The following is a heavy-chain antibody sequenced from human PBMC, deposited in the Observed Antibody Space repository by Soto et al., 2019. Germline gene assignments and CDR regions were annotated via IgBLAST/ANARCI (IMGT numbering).Heavy chain of an antibody. CDR2: ISGSGGST. CDR1: GFTLSSYA. D-gene: IGHD1-1*01. Sequence: GGSLRLSCAASGFTLSSYARSWVRQAPGKGLEWVSAISGSGGSTYYADSVKGRFTISRDNSKNTLYLQMNSLRAEDTAVYYCAKDAATGTTHVSPDAFDIWGQGTMVTVSS. J-gene: IGHJ3*02. V-gene: IGHV3-23*01. CDR3: AKDAATGTTHVSPDAFDI.